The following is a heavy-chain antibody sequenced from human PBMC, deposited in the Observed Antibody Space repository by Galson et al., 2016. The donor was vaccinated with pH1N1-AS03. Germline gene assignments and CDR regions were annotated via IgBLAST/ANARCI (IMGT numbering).Heavy chain of an antibody. CDR1: GFTVSNNY. V-gene: IGHV3-66*01. CDR3: ARGKRDDF. Sequence: PRLSCAASGFTVSNNYVAWVRQAPGKGLEWVSVIYSGGGTHYADSVKGRFTISRDNSKNTVHLQMSSLRAEDTAIYYCARGKRDDFWGEGTLVTVSS. CDR2: IYSGGGT. J-gene: IGHJ4*02. D-gene: IGHD1-1*01.